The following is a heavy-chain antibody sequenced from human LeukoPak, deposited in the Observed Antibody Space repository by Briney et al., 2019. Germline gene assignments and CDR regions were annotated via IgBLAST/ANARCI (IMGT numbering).Heavy chain of an antibody. Sequence: GSVKVSCKASGGTFSSYAISWVRQAPGQGLEWMGWINPNNGGTYSTQKFQGWVTMTRDTSISTAYMELSRLTSDDTAVYYCARANPLHCSSTSCLFDYWGQGSLVTVSS. D-gene: IGHD2-2*01. CDR2: INPNNGGT. V-gene: IGHV1-2*04. CDR1: GGTFSSYA. CDR3: ARANPLHCSSTSCLFDY. J-gene: IGHJ4*02.